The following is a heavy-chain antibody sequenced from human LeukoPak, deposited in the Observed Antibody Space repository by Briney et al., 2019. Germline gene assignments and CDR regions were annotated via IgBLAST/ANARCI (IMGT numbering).Heavy chain of an antibody. J-gene: IGHJ4*02. D-gene: IGHD4-17*01. V-gene: IGHV4-4*07. CDR3: ARVYGDYPTLFDY. CDR2: IHTSGST. CDR1: GASISPYY. Sequence: SETLSLTCTVSGASISPYYWTWIRQPAGKGLEWIGHIHTSGSTNYNPSLKSRVTMSVDTSKNQFSLKLSSVTAADTAVYYCARVYGDYPTLFDYWGQGTLVTVSS.